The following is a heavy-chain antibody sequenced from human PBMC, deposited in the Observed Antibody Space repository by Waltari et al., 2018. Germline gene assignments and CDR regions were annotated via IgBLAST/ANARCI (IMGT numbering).Heavy chain of an antibody. D-gene: IGHD1-1*01. V-gene: IGHV4-59*01. CDR2: ST. CDR3: ARATFARTQLFDY. Sequence: STNYNPSLKSRVTISVDTSKNQFSLKLSSVTAADTAVYYCARATFARTQLFDYWGQGTLVTVSS. J-gene: IGHJ4*02.